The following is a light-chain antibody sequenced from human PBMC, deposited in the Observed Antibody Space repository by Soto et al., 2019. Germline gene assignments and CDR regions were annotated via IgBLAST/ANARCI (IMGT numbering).Light chain of an antibody. Sequence: DIQLTQSPSFLSASVGDRVTITCRASQGISSYFAWYQQKPGKAPKLLIYAVPTLRSGVPSRFSGSASGTEFTLTISSLQPEDFATYYCQQLNSYRLTFGGGTKVEIK. CDR1: QGISSY. CDR2: AVP. V-gene: IGKV1-9*01. J-gene: IGKJ4*01. CDR3: QQLNSYRLT.